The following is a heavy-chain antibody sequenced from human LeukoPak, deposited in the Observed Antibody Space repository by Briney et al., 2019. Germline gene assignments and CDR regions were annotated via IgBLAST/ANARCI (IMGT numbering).Heavy chain of an antibody. Sequence: GGSLRLPCAASGFTFSSYAMHWVRQAPGKGLEWVAVISYDGSNKYYADSVKGRFTISRDNSKNTLYLQTNSLRAEDTAVYYCLYSGSYYWGQGTLVTVSS. CDR2: ISYDGSNK. CDR3: LYSGSYY. CDR1: GFTFSSYA. V-gene: IGHV3-30*01. J-gene: IGHJ4*02. D-gene: IGHD1-26*01.